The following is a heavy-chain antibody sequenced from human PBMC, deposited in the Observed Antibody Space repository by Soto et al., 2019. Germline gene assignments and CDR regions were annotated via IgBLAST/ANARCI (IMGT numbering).Heavy chain of an antibody. D-gene: IGHD3-16*01. CDR2: INPHGGST. CDR1: GDTFPSNS. J-gene: IGHJ5*02. CDR3: ARSSGGVYGIIIEGTNWFAP. Sequence: QVRLVQSGAEVKAPGPSVKVSSKPPGDTFPSNSCPWCRKPLGPGLGGLGVINPHGGSTRFAQKFQGRVTMTRDTPKSTVYMELRGLTSEDTAVYYCARSSGGVYGIIIEGTNWFAPWGQGTLVTVSS. V-gene: IGHV1-46*01.